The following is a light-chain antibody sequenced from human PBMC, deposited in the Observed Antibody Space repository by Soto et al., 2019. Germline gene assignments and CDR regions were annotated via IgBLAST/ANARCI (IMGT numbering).Light chain of an antibody. CDR1: EKINKW. CDR3: QQCNSYPWT. CDR2: DAS. V-gene: IGKV1-5*01. Sequence: DIQMTQSPSTLSASVGDRVNITCRASEKINKWLAWYQQKPGKAPKLLISDASSLESGVPSRFSGSGSGTEFTLTISSLQPDDFATYYFQQCNSYPWTFGQGTKVEI. J-gene: IGKJ1*01.